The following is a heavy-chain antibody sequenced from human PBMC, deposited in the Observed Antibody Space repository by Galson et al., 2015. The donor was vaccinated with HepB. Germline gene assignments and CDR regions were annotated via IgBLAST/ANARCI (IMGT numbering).Heavy chain of an antibody. D-gene: IGHD3-10*01. Sequence: SLRLSCAGSGFNFNNYGMHWVRQVPGKGLQWLSFIQYDGSAIFYADSVKGRFTISRDNSKNNLYLQMTNLRSEDTAVYYCTKDRKGRWMFFRGVIMKGPDYWGQGTQVIVSS. J-gene: IGHJ4*02. CDR2: IQYDGSAI. CDR3: TKDRKGRWMFFRGVIMKGPDY. V-gene: IGHV3-30*02. CDR1: GFNFNNYG.